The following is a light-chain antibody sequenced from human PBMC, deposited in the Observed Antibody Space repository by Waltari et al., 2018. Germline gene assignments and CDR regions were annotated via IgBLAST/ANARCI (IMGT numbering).Light chain of an antibody. V-gene: IGLV1-47*01. CDR2: RNN. J-gene: IGLJ2*01. Sequence: QSVLTQPPSASGTPGQRVTISCSGSSSHLGSNYVYWYQQRPGTAPKLLIYRNNQRPSGVPDRFSGSKSGTSASLAISGLRSEDEADYYCAAWDDSLSGHVVFGGGTKLTVL. CDR1: SSHLGSNY. CDR3: AAWDDSLSGHVV.